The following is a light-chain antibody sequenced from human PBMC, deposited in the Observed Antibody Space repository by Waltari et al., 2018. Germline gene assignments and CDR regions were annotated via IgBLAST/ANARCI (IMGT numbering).Light chain of an antibody. Sequence: EIVLTQSPGTLSLSPGERATLSCRASQSVSSSDLAWYQQKPGQAPRLLIYGASSRATGMPDRVSGSGSGTDFTLTISRLEPEDFAVYYCQQYGSSPWTFGQGTKVEIK. CDR1: QSVSSSD. CDR2: GAS. V-gene: IGKV3-20*01. J-gene: IGKJ1*01. CDR3: QQYGSSPWT.